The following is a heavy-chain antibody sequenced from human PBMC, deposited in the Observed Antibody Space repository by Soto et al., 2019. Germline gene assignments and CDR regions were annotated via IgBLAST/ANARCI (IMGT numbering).Heavy chain of an antibody. CDR2: TYYRSKWYN. Sequence: PSQTLSLTCAISGDSVSSNSAAWNWIRQSPSRGLEWLGRTYYRSKWYNDYAVSVKSRITINPDTSKNQISLQLNSVTPEDTAVYYCARGNVCRKQWLVGEGFYYYYGMDVWGQGTTVTVSS. CDR3: ARGNVCRKQWLVGEGFYYYYGMDV. V-gene: IGHV6-1*01. CDR1: GDSVSSNSAA. J-gene: IGHJ6*02. D-gene: IGHD6-19*01.